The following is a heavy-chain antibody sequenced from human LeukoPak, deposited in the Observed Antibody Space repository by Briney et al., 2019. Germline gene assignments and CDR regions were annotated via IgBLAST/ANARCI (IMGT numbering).Heavy chain of an antibody. CDR3: ARDYGTSKGY. CDR2: ISAYNGNT. J-gene: IGHJ4*02. Sequence: ASVKVSCKASGYTFSGYSMHWVRQAPGQGLEWMGWISAYNGNTNYAQKLQGRVTMTTDTSTSTAYMELRSLRSDDTAVYYCARDYGTSKGYWGQGTLVTVSS. V-gene: IGHV1-18*04. CDR1: GYTFSGYS. D-gene: IGHD2-8*01.